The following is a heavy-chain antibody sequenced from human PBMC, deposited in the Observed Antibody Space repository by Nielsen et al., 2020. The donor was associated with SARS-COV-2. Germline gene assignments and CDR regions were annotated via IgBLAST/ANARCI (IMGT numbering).Heavy chain of an antibody. CDR2: ISSSSSYI. D-gene: IGHD6-13*01. CDR1: GFTFSSYS. V-gene: IGHV3-21*01. CDR3: ARDGISSGSNGGY. J-gene: IGHJ4*02. Sequence: GESLKISCAASGFTFSSYSMNWVRQAPGKGLEWVSSISSSSSYIYYADSVKGRFTISRDNAKNSLYLQMNSLRAEDTAVYYCARDGISSGSNGGYWGQGTLVTVSS.